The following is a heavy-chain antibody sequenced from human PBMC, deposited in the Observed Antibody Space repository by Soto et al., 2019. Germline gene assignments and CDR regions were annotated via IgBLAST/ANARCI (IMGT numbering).Heavy chain of an antibody. CDR2: INPSGGST. CDR3: ARDGTIFGVSGGMDV. D-gene: IGHD3-3*01. CDR1: GYIFSVYS. J-gene: IGHJ6*02. Sequence: ASVKVSCKASGYIFSVYSFHWVRQAPGQGLEWMGTINPSGGSTRYAQIFQGRVTMTRDTSTRTVYMELSSLSSEDTAVYYCARDGTIFGVSGGMDVWG. V-gene: IGHV1-46*01.